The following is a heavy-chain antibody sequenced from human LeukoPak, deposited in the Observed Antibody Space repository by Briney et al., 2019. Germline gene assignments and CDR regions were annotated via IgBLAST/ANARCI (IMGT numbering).Heavy chain of an antibody. J-gene: IGHJ6*03. V-gene: IGHV1-69*02. CDR3: ARGANGSGSPHLVTLMDV. D-gene: IGHD3-10*01. CDR2: IIPILGIA. Sequence: GSSVKVSCKASGGTFSSYTISWVRQAPGQGLEWMGRIIPILGIANYAQKFQGRVTITADKSTSTAYMELSSLRSEDTAVYYCARGANGSGSPHLVTLMDVWGKGTTVTVSS. CDR1: GGTFSSYT.